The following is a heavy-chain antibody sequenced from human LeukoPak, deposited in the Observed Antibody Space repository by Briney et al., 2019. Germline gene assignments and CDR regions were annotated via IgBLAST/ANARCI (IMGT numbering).Heavy chain of an antibody. D-gene: IGHD3-10*01. J-gene: IGHJ4*02. V-gene: IGHV3-7*04. Sequence: GGSLRLSCAASGFTFSSYWMSWVRQAPGKGLEWVANIKQDGSEKYYVDSVKGRLTISRDNAKNSLYLQMNSLRAEDTAVYYCARAYYYGSGSYPYYFDYWGQGTLVTVSS. CDR2: IKQDGSEK. CDR3: ARAYYYGSGSYPYYFDY. CDR1: GFTFSSYW.